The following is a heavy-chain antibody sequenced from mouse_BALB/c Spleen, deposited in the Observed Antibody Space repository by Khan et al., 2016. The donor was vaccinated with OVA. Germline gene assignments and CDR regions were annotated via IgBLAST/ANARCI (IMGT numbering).Heavy chain of an antibody. J-gene: IGHJ3*01. V-gene: IGHV14-1*02. CDR2: IDPENGET. Sequence: VQLQQPGAELVRPGALVKLSCKASGFNIKDYYMHWVKQRPEQGLEWIGWIDPENGETVYDPKFQDKASITADKSSNTAYLQFSSRTSEDTAVYYCARSGYVAWFAYWGQGTLVTVSA. CDR3: ARSGYVAWFAY. D-gene: IGHD2-10*02. CDR1: GFNIKDYY.